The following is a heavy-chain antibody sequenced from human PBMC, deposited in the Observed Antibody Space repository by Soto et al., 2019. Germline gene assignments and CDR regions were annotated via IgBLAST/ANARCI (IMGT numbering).Heavy chain of an antibody. D-gene: IGHD2-8*01. J-gene: IGHJ4*02. Sequence: PSPTLSLTCAISGDSVSSNNAAWNWIRQSPSRGLEWLGRTYYRSKWYNDYAVSVKSRITINPDTSKNQISLQLNSVTPEDTAVYYCARDRDAYCSKGICSGPYFDYWGQGTLVTVSS. CDR3: ARDRDAYCSKGICSGPYFDY. V-gene: IGHV6-1*01. CDR2: TYYRSKWYN. CDR1: GDSVSSNNAA.